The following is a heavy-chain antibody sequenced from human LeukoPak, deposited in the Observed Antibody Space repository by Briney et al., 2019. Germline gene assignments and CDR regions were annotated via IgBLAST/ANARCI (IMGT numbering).Heavy chain of an antibody. CDR2: ISPGGGPT. J-gene: IGHJ4*02. D-gene: IGHD1-14*01. CDR1: GFPFSSHG. Sequence: GGSLRLSCAGSGFPFSSHGMNWVRQAPGKGLEWVSGISPGGGPTYYADSVKGRFTISRDDSKNTLYLQMKNLRAEDTAVYYCAREGMGPDTPLLGFDYWGQGTLVTVSS. CDR3: AREGMGPDTPLLGFDY. V-gene: IGHV3-23*01.